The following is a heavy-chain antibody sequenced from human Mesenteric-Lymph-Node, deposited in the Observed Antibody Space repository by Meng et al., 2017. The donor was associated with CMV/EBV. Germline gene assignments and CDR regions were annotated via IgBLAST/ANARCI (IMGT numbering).Heavy chain of an antibody. CDR3: ARDTIEASGLDY. V-gene: IGHV3-30-3*01. D-gene: IGHD3-9*01. CDR1: GFTFNSYF. CDR2: ISYDATNK. J-gene: IGHJ4*02. Sequence: SCAASGFTFNSYFMFWVRQAPGKGLEWVAVISYDATNKYYADSVKGRFTIYRDNSKNTLFLQMNSLRAEDTAVYYCARDTIEASGLDYWGQGTLVTVSS.